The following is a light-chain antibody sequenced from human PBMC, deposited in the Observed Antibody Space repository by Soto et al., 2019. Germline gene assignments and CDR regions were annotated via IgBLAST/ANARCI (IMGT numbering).Light chain of an antibody. CDR2: GAS. Sequence: DILVPQSPSSLSASVGDAVTITCRASQGIRNYLNWYQQKPGKAPKLLIYGASSLQSGVPSRFSGSGYGADFTLTISSLQPEDSASYFCQQSSSAPLTFGGGTKVDIK. CDR1: QGIRNY. V-gene: IGKV1-39*01. CDR3: QQSSSAPLT. J-gene: IGKJ4*01.